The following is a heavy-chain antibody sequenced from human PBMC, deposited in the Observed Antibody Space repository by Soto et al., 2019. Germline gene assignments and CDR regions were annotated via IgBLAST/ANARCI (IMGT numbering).Heavy chain of an antibody. CDR3: ARDYGDYASFDY. D-gene: IGHD4-17*01. J-gene: IGHJ4*02. CDR2: ISYDGSNK. CDR1: GFTFSSYA. V-gene: IGHV3-30-3*01. Sequence: GVLRLSCAASGFTFSSYAMHWVRQAPGKGLEWVAVISYDGSNKYYADSVKGRFTISRDNSKNTLYLQMNSLRAEDTAVYYCARDYGDYASFDYWGQGTLVTSPQ.